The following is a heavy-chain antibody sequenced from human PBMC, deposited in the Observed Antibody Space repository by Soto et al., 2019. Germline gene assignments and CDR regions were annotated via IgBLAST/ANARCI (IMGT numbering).Heavy chain of an antibody. Sequence: SETLSLTCTVSGGSVRSTNYCWGWIRQPPGKGLEWIGSIYYSGSTYYNPSLKSRVTISVDTSKNQFSLKLSSVTAADTAVYYCARYYYYYGMDVWGQGTTVTVSS. J-gene: IGHJ6*02. CDR1: GGSVRSTNYC. V-gene: IGHV4-39*01. CDR3: ARYYYYYGMDV. CDR2: IYYSGST.